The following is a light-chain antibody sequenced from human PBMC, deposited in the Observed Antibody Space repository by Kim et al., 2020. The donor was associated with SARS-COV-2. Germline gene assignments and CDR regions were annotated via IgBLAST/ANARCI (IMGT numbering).Light chain of an antibody. V-gene: IGKV3-20*01. Sequence: IVLTQSPGTLSLSPGERATLSCRASQSVDSNYLAWYQQKTGQAPRLLIYGASTRATGIPDRFSGSGSGTDFTLTISRVEPEDFAVYYCQQYGSPPETFGQGTKVDIK. CDR2: GAS. J-gene: IGKJ1*01. CDR3: QQYGSPPET. CDR1: QSVDSNY.